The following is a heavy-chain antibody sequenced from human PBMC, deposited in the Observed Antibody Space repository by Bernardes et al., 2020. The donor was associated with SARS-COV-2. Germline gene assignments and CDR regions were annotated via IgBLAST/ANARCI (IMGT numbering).Heavy chain of an antibody. J-gene: IGHJ2*01. D-gene: IGHD2-21*01. CDR1: GLSFSRHA. CDR2: VTGDGRQI. V-gene: IGHV3-23*01. Sequence: GGSLRLSCVDSGLSFSRHAMSWVRLAPGRGLEWVSGVTGDGRQIFYADSVRGRFTISKDSSSNNVYLQMNRLTVEDTAVYYCARDYIVGDSLWYFELWGRGTLVTVSS. CDR3: ARDYIVGDSLWYFEL.